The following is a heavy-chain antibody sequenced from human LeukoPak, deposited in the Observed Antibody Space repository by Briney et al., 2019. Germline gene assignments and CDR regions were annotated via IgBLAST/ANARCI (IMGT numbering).Heavy chain of an antibody. CDR2: IYTSGST. V-gene: IGHV4-61*02. Sequence: SQTLSLTCTVSGGSISSGSYYWSWIRQPAGKGLEWIGRIYTSGSTNYNPSLKSRVTISVDTSKNQFSLKLSSVTAADAAVYYCARGGEILDYWGQGTLVTVSS. D-gene: IGHD2-21*01. CDR3: ARGGEILDY. CDR1: GGSISSGSYY. J-gene: IGHJ4*02.